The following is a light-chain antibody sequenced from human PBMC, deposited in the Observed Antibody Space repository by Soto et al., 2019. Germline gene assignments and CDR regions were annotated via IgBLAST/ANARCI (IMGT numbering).Light chain of an antibody. V-gene: IGKV3-20*01. CDR3: QQYATSPLT. J-gene: IGKJ4*01. CDR2: GAL. Sequence: DIVLTQSPGTLALSTGARATLSCRASQTVSSRFLAWYQQKPGQAPRLLIYGALSRATGIPDRFSGSGSGTDVTLTISRLEPEEGAWYYCQQYATSPLTFGGGTKVDI. CDR1: QTVSSRF.